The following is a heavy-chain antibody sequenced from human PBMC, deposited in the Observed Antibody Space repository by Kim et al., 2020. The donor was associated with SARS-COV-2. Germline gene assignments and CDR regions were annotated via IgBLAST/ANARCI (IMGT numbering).Heavy chain of an antibody. J-gene: IGHJ4*02. CDR1: GYTFTSYG. D-gene: IGHD3-10*01. CDR3: ARNSGSGRYFNHVSGFEH. Sequence: ASVKVSCKASGYTFTSYGISWFRQAPGQGLEWMGWISAYNGNTNYAQKLQGRVTMTTDTSTSTAYMELRSLRSDDTAGYYCARNSGSGRYFNHVSGFEHGGRGTLVTVSS. CDR2: ISAYNGNT. V-gene: IGHV1-18*01.